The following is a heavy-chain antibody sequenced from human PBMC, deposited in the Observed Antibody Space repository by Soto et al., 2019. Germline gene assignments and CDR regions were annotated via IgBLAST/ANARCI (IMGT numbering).Heavy chain of an antibody. CDR2: TYYRSKWYN. J-gene: IGHJ6*02. CDR1: GDSVSSNSAA. Sequence: SQTLSLTCAISGDSVSSNSAACNWIRQSPSRGLEWLGRTYYRSKWYNDYAVSVKSRITIKQDTSKNQFSLQLNSVTPEDTAVYYCARDRITIFGVVANYYYYGMDVCGQGTKVTVSS. CDR3: ARDRITIFGVVANYYYYGMDV. D-gene: IGHD3-3*01. V-gene: IGHV6-1*01.